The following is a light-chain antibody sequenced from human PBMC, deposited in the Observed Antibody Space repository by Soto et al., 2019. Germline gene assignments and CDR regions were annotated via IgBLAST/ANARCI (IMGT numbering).Light chain of an antibody. CDR3: AAWDDSLNGPL. J-gene: IGLJ2*01. CDR1: SSNIASNT. V-gene: IGLV1-44*01. CDR2: NNN. Sequence: QSVLTQPPSASGTPGQRVTISCSGSSSNIASNTVNWYQQLPGTAPKLLIYNNNHRPSGVLDRFSGSKSGTSASLAISGLQSEDEADYHCAAWDDSLNGPLFGGGTKLTVL.